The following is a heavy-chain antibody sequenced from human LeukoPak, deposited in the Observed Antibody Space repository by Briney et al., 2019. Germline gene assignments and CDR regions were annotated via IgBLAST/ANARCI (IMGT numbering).Heavy chain of an antibody. CDR3: ARDRVGSSSSALDY. Sequence: ASVKVSCKASGYTFTSYGISWVRQAPGQGLEWMGWISAYNGNTNYAQKFQGRVTMTRDTSTSTVYMELSSLRSEDTAVYYCARDRVGSSSSALDYWGQGTLVTVSS. CDR2: ISAYNGNT. D-gene: IGHD6-6*01. CDR1: GYTFTSYG. J-gene: IGHJ4*02. V-gene: IGHV1-18*01.